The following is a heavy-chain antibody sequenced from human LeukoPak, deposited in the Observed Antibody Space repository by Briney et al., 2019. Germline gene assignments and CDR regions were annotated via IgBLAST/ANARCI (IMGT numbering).Heavy chain of an antibody. CDR3: ARDSQADYGDYDYYYYGMDV. Sequence: SQTLSLTCTVSGGSISSGDYYWSWIRQPPGKGLEWIGYIYYSGSTYCNPSLKSRVTISVDTSKNQFSLKLSSVTAADTAVYYCARDSQADYGDYDYYYYGMDVWGQGTTVTVSS. J-gene: IGHJ6*02. D-gene: IGHD4-17*01. CDR2: IYYSGST. V-gene: IGHV4-30-4*01. CDR1: GGSISSGDYY.